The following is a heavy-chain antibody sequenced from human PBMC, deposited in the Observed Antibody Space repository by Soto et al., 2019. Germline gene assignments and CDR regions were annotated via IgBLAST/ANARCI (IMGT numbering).Heavy chain of an antibody. D-gene: IGHD6-6*01. CDR1: GFTFSSYW. CDR3: ARSRIAARPCSDY. V-gene: IGHV3-7*01. Sequence: EVQLVESGGGLVQPGGSLRLYCAASGFTFSSYWMSWVRQAPGKGLEWVANIKQDGSEKYYVDSVKGRFTISRDNAKNSLYLQMNSLRAEDTAVYYCARSRIAARPCSDYWGQGTLVTVSS. CDR2: IKQDGSEK. J-gene: IGHJ4*02.